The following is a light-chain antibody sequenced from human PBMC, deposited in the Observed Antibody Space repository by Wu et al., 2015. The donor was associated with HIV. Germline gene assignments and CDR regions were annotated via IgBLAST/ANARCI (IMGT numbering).Light chain of an antibody. V-gene: IGKV1-33*01. CDR3: QQYDNLPIT. CDR2: DAS. J-gene: IGKJ4*01. CDR1: QDIDKY. Sequence: SASXGDESHHTCQASQDIDKYLSWYQQKPRKAPNLLIYDASNWETGSRSRFSGSGSGTYFSLTISGLQPEDFATYFCQQYDNLPITFGGGTKVEIK.